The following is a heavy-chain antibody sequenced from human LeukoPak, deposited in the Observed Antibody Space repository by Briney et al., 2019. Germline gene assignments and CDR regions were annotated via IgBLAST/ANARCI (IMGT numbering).Heavy chain of an antibody. D-gene: IGHD4-17*01. CDR3: VRETYGSFDS. CDR1: GFTLSDHY. J-gene: IGHJ4*02. V-gene: IGHV3-72*01. Sequence: SGGPVRLSCAASGFTLSDHYMDWVRQAPGKGLEWVGRTKKKANSYTTEYAASVKGRFTISRDDSRNSLHLLMNSLSTEDTAVYSCVRETYGSFDSWGQGTLVTVSS. CDR2: TKKKANSYTT.